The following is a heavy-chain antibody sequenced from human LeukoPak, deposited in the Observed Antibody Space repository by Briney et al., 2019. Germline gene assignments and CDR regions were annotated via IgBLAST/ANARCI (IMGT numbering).Heavy chain of an antibody. CDR3: ARRWNYGRNYYIDV. D-gene: IGHD1-7*01. J-gene: IGHJ6*03. V-gene: IGHV4-34*01. CDR1: GGSFSNYY. CDR2: INDSGRI. Sequence: SETLSLTCAVYGGSFSNYYWSWIRQPPGKGLGWIGEINDSGRINYNPSLMSRVTISVDTSKNQFSLRLTSVTARDTAVYYCARRWNYGRNYYIDVWGKGATVSVSS.